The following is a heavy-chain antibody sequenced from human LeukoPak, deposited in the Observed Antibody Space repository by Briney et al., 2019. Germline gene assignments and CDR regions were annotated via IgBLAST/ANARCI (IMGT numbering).Heavy chain of an antibody. D-gene: IGHD1-26*01. CDR2: IRYDGNKK. V-gene: IGHV3-30*02. J-gene: IGHJ4*02. CDR3: AKLLLETGGIGEEFDF. Sequence: PGGSLRLSCAASGFTFSSYAMYWVRQAPGKGLEWVAFIRYDGNKKYYADSVKGRFTISRDNSRNTLFLQMDSLTSEGTAVYYCAKLLLETGGIGEEFDFWGQGTLVTVSS. CDR1: GFTFSSYA.